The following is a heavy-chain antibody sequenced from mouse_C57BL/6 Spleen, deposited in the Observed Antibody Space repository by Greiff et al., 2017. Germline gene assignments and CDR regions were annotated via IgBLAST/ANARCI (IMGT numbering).Heavy chain of an antibody. D-gene: IGHD2-1*01. CDR3: ARVDGNYVWFAY. V-gene: IGHV1-52*01. CDR2: IDPSDSET. Sequence: VQLQQPGAELVRPGSSVKLSCKASGYTFTSYWMHWVKQRPIQGLEWIGNIDPSDSETHYNQKFKDKATLTVDKSSSTAYMQLSSLTSEDSVVYYCARVDGNYVWFAYWGQGTLVTVSA. CDR1: GYTFTSYW. J-gene: IGHJ3*01.